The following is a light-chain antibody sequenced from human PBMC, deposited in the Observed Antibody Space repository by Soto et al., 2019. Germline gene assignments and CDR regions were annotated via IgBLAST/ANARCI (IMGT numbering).Light chain of an antibody. CDR1: QSVSSN. CDR2: GAS. J-gene: IGKJ1*01. Sequence: EIVMTQSPATLSVSRGERATLSCRASQSVSSNLAWYQQKPGQAPRLLIYGASTRATGIPARFSGSGSGTEFTLTISSLQSEDFAVYYCQQYHNWPPWTFGQGTKVEIK. V-gene: IGKV3-15*01. CDR3: QQYHNWPPWT.